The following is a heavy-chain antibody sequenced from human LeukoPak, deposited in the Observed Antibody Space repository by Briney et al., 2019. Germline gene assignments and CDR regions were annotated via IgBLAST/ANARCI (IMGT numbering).Heavy chain of an antibody. J-gene: IGHJ4*02. Sequence: GGSLRLSCAASGFTFSNAWMSWVHQAPGKGLEWVGRIKSKTDGGTTDYAAPVKGGFTISRDDSKNTLYLQMNSLKTEDTAVYYCTTDYGGNPYYFDYWGQGTLVTVSS. D-gene: IGHD4-23*01. CDR3: TTDYGGNPYYFDY. CDR2: IKSKTDGGTT. CDR1: GFTFSNAW. V-gene: IGHV3-15*01.